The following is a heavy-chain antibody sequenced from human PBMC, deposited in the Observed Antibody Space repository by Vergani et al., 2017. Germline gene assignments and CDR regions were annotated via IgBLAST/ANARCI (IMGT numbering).Heavy chain of an antibody. V-gene: IGHV1-69*04. CDR3: ATPAGGGITMVRGSRYFQH. D-gene: IGHD3-10*01. CDR1: GGTFSSYA. Sequence: QVQLVQSGAEVKKPGSSVKVSCKASGGTFSSYAISWVRQAPGQGLEWMGRIIPILGIANYAQKFQGRVTITAAKSTSTAYMELSSLRSEDTAVYYCATPAGGGITMVRGSRYFQHWGQGTLVTVSS. CDR2: IIPILGIA. J-gene: IGHJ1*01.